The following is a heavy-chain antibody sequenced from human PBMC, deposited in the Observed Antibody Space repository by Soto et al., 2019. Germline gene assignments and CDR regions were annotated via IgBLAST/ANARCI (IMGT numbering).Heavy chain of an antibody. V-gene: IGHV4-31*03. CDR3: ARDAPDYGDYGASFDY. D-gene: IGHD4-17*01. CDR1: GGSISSGGYY. J-gene: IGHJ4*02. CDR2: IYYSGSS. Sequence: QVQLQESGPGLVKPSQTLSLTCTVSGGSISSGGYYWSWIRQHPGKGLEWIGYIYYSGSSYYNPSLKSRVTISVDTSKNQFSLKLSSVTAADTAVYYCARDAPDYGDYGASFDYWGQGTLVTVSS.